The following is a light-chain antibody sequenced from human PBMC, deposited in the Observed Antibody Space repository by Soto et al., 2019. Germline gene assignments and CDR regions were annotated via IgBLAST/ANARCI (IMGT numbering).Light chain of an antibody. V-gene: IGKV1-12*01. CDR2: AAS. CDR3: KQANSFPYT. Sequence: DIQMTQSPSTLSGSVGDRVTITCRASHTISSWLAWYQQKPGKAAKLLIYAASSLKSGVLSRFSGSGSGTDFTLNISSLQPEDFATYYCKQANSFPYTFGQGKKVDI. J-gene: IGKJ2*01. CDR1: HTISSW.